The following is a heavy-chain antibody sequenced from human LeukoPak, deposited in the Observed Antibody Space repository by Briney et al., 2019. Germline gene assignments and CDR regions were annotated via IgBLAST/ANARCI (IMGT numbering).Heavy chain of an antibody. CDR2: IIPIFGTA. V-gene: IGHV1-69*05. Sequence: SVKVSCKASGGTFSSYAISWVRQAPGQGLEWMGGIIPIFGTADYAQKFQGRVTITTDESTSTAYMELSSLRSEDTAVYYCARGRVGVLELRGPFDYWGQGTLVTVSS. CDR1: GGTFSSYA. J-gene: IGHJ4*02. D-gene: IGHD1-7*01. CDR3: ARGRVGVLELRGPFDY.